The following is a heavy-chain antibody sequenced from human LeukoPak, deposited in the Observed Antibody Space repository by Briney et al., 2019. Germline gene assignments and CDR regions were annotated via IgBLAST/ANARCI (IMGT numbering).Heavy chain of an antibody. CDR2: IYYSGST. V-gene: IGHV4-30-4*08. Sequence: PSETLSLTCTVYGGSISSGDYYWSWIRQPPGKGLEWIGYIYYSGSTYYNPSLKSRVTISVDTSKNQFSLKLSSVTAADTAVYYCATHCGGDCYSWDWDYWGQGTLVTVSS. D-gene: IGHD2-21*01. CDR3: ATHCGGDCYSWDWDY. CDR1: GGSISSGDYY. J-gene: IGHJ4*02.